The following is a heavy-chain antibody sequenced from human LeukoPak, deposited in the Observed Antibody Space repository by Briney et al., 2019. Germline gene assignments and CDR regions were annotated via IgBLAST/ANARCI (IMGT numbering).Heavy chain of an antibody. Sequence: QPGRSLRLSCAASGCTFDDYAMHWVRQAPGKGLEWVAGISWNSGSIGYADSVRGRFTISRDNDQNSLYLQMHRLRDEDTAVYYCARGGFHPVMTTVTTRGYYGMDVWGQGTTVTVSS. CDR2: ISWNSGSI. V-gene: IGHV3-9*01. CDR1: GCTFDDYA. J-gene: IGHJ6*02. CDR3: ARGGFHPVMTTVTTRGYYGMDV. D-gene: IGHD4-17*01.